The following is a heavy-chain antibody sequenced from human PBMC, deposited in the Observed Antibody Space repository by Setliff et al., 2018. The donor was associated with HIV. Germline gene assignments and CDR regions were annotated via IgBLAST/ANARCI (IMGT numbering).Heavy chain of an antibody. CDR1: GGSISSYY. CDR3: ARGLSFYDPGGFDY. CDR2: IYTSGST. J-gene: IGHJ4*02. D-gene: IGHD3-22*01. V-gene: IGHV4-4*09. Sequence: SETLSLSCTVSGGSISSYYWSWIRQPPGKGLGWIGYIYTSGSTNYNPSLKSRVTISVDTSKNQFSLKLSSVTAADTAVYYCARGLSFYDPGGFDYWGQGTLVTVSS.